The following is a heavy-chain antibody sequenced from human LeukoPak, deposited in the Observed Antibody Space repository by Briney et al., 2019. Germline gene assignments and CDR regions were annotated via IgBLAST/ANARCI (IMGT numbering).Heavy chain of an antibody. CDR2: IYYSGST. D-gene: IGHD3-10*01. CDR3: ARDAGGSGFLWFDP. V-gene: IGHV4-59*01. Sequence: SETLSFTCTVSGGSISSYYWSWIRQPPGKGLEWIGYIYYSGSTNYNPSLKSRVTISVDTSKNQFSLKLSSVTAADTAVYYCARDAGGSGFLWFDPWGQGTLVTVSS. CDR1: GGSISSYY. J-gene: IGHJ5*02.